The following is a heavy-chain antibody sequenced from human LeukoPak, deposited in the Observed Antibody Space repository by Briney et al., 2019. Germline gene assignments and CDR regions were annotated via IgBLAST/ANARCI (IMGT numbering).Heavy chain of an antibody. V-gene: IGHV3-53*01. D-gene: IGHD4-17*01. CDR2: IYSGGST. CDR1: GFTVSSNY. Sequence: GGSLRLSCAASGFTVSSNYMSWVRQAPGKGLEWVSVIYSGGSTYYADSVKGRFTISRDNSKNTLYLQMNSLRAEDTAVYYCARDGRSDYGDINRFDPWGQGTLVTVSS. J-gene: IGHJ5*02. CDR3: ARDGRSDYGDINRFDP.